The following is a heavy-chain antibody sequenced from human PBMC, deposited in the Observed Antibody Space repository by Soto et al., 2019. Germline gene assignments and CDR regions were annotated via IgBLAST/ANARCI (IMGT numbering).Heavy chain of an antibody. Sequence: SETLSLTCTVSGGSISSYYWSWIRQPPGKGLEWIGYIYYSGSTNYNPSLKSRVTISVDTSKNQFSLKLSSVTAADTAVYYCASTAVAGTSHDYWGQGTLVTVS. V-gene: IGHV4-59*08. CDR2: IYYSGST. CDR3: ASTAVAGTSHDY. J-gene: IGHJ4*02. D-gene: IGHD6-19*01. CDR1: GGSISSYY.